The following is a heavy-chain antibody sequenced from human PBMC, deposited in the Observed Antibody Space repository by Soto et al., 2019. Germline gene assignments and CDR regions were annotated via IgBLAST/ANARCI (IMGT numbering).Heavy chain of an antibody. CDR1: GGSFSAYS. D-gene: IGHD3-3*01. Sequence: ASETLSFTCGVYGGSFSAYSWTWLRQSPGKGLEWIGEITHGGSTDYNPALKSRLVMSVDTSKNQFSLRVTSVTAADAAVYFCARARFDSWSHIYYGLDVWGQGTTVTVSS. CDR3: ARARFDSWSHIYYGLDV. CDR2: ITHGGST. V-gene: IGHV4-34*01. J-gene: IGHJ6*02.